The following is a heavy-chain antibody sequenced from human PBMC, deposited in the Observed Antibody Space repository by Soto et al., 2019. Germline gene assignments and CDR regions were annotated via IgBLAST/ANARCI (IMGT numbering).Heavy chain of an antibody. V-gene: IGHV3-30-3*01. CDR3: ARGSARGSYFNYFDY. J-gene: IGHJ4*02. CDR2: VSYDGSNK. Sequence: GGSLRLSCAASGFTFSTYSMHWVRQAPGKGLEWVAVVSYDGSNKYYADSVKGRFTISRDNSKNTLYLQMNSLRAEDTAVYYCARGSARGSYFNYFDYWGQGTLVTVSS. D-gene: IGHD1-26*01. CDR1: GFTFSTYS.